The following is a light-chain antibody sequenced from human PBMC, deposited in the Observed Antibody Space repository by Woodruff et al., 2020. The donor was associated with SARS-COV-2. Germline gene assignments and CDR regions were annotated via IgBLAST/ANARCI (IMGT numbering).Light chain of an antibody. V-gene: IGKV6-21*02. Sequence: IKYASQSISAVSSRFSGSGSGTDFTLTINSLEAEDAATYYCHQSSILPYTFGQGTKLEIK. J-gene: IGKJ2*01. CDR3: HQSSILPYT. CDR2: YAS.